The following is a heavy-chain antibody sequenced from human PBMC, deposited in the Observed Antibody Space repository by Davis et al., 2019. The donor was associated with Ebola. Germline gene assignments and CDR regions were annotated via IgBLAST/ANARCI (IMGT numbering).Heavy chain of an antibody. CDR1: GYTFTSYY. Sequence: AASVKVSCKASGYTFTSYYMHWVRQAPGQGLEWMGIINPSGGSTSYAQKFQGRVTMTRDTSTSTVYMELSSLRSEDTAVYYCACIAVAGTDAFDIWGQGTMVTVSS. D-gene: IGHD6-19*01. J-gene: IGHJ3*02. CDR2: INPSGGST. CDR3: ACIAVAGTDAFDI. V-gene: IGHV1-46*03.